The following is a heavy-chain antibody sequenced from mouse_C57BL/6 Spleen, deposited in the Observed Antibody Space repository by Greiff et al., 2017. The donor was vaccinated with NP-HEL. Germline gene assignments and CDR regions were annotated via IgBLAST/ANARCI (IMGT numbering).Heavy chain of an antibody. CDR1: GFTFSSYG. V-gene: IGHV5-6*01. J-gene: IGHJ3*01. CDR2: ISSGGSYT. CDR3: ARNTAQATAWFAY. D-gene: IGHD3-2*02. Sequence: EVKLMESGGDLVKPGGSLKLSCAASGFTFSSYGMSWVRQTPDKRLEWVATISSGGSYTYYPDSVKGRFTISRDNAKKPLYLQMSSLKSEDTAMYYSARNTAQATAWFAYWGQGTLVTVSA.